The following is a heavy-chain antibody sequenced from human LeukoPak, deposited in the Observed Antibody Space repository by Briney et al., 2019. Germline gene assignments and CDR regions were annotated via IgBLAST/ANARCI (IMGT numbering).Heavy chain of an antibody. Sequence: GRSLRLSCAGSGFSFSTYWMHWVRQAPGKGLVWVSGMKPEGGATYYADSVKGRFTISRDNAKSTVYLQMSSLRAEDTAVYYCTGVGDYWGQGTLVTVSS. V-gene: IGHV3-74*01. CDR1: GFSFSTYW. CDR2: MKPEGGAT. CDR3: TGVGDY. D-gene: IGHD2-8*01. J-gene: IGHJ4*02.